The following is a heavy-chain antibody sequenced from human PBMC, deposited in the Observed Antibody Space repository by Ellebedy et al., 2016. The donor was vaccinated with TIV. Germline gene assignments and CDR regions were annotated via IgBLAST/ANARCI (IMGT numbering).Heavy chain of an antibody. CDR1: GLTVSTNY. Sequence: PGGSLRLSCAASGLTVSTNYMYWVRQAPGKGLEWVSVIHSGGTIYYADSVKGRFTVSRDNSKNTVYLQMNSLRAEDTAVYYCARHVKWPADYYDSSGYYGYHFDYWGQGTLVTVSS. CDR3: ARHVKWPADYYDSSGYYGYHFDY. J-gene: IGHJ4*02. D-gene: IGHD3-22*01. CDR2: IHSGGTI. V-gene: IGHV3-53*01.